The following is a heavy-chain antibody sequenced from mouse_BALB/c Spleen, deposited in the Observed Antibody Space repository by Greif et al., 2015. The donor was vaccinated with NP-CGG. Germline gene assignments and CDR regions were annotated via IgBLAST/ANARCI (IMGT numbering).Heavy chain of an antibody. D-gene: IGHD1-1*01. Sequence: EVKLVESGGGLVKPGGSLRLSCAASGFTFSSYAMSWVRQTPEKRLEWVATISSGGSYTYYPDSVKGRFTISRDNAKNTLYLQMNSLRSEDTAMYYCAREEGNYYGSSPAWFAYWGQGTLVTVSA. CDR1: GFTFSSYA. V-gene: IGHV5-9-1*01. CDR2: ISSGGSYT. CDR3: AREEGNYYGSSPAWFAY. J-gene: IGHJ3*01.